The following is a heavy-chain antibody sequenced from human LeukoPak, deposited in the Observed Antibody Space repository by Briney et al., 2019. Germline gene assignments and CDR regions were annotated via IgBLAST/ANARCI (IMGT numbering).Heavy chain of an antibody. V-gene: IGHV3-33*01. CDR3: AREEYSSSWYLPFDY. CDR2: IWYDGNDK. CDR1: GFSFSSYG. Sequence: PGGSLGLSCAASGFSFSSYGMHWVRQAPGKGLEWVALIWYDGNDKYYADSVKGRFTISRDNSKNTLYLQMNSLRAEDTAVYYCAREEYSSSWYLPFDYWGQGTLVTVSS. J-gene: IGHJ4*02. D-gene: IGHD6-13*01.